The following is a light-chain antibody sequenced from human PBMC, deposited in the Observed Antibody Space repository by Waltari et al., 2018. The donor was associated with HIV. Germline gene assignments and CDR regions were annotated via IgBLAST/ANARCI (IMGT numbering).Light chain of an antibody. Sequence: QSVLTQPAAVSGSPGQSIAVSCTGTSSDVGGYDYVSWYQQHPDKAPKLLIYEVRSRPSGFSDRFSGSKSGNTTSLTISGLQPEDEADYYCSSFTDNRAVIFGGGTKLTVL. CDR3: SSFTDNRAVI. CDR2: EVR. V-gene: IGLV2-14*03. J-gene: IGLJ2*01. CDR1: SSDVGGYDY.